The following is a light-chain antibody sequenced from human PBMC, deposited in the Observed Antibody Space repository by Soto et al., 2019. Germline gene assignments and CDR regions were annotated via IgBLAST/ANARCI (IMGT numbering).Light chain of an antibody. Sequence: SYELTQPPSLSVAPGKTATITGGGSSIGDKRVHWYQQKPGQAPVLVISSDSDRASGIPGRISGSNSGYTATLTISRVEAEDEADYFCQVWDSGGDHVVFGGGTKVTVL. CDR2: SDS. CDR1: SIGDKR. CDR3: QVWDSGGDHVV. V-gene: IGLV3-21*04. J-gene: IGLJ2*01.